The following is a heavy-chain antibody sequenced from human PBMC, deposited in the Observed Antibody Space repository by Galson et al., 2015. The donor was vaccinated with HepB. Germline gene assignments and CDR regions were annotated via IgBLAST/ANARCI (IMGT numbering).Heavy chain of an antibody. Sequence: SAKVSCKASGYTFTSYGISWVRQAPGQGLEWMGWISAYNANTNYAQKFQGRVTTTTDTSTSTAYMELRSLGSDDTAVYYCARDRVGATGDYWGQGTLVTVSS. D-gene: IGHD1-26*01. J-gene: IGHJ4*02. V-gene: IGHV1-18*01. CDR3: ARDRVGATGDY. CDR1: GYTFTSYG. CDR2: ISAYNANT.